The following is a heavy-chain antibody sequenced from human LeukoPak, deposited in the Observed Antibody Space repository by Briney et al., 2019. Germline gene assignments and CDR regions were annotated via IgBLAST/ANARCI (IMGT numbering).Heavy chain of an antibody. V-gene: IGHV3-74*01. D-gene: IGHD6-6*01. CDR3: ARGVYRSSVAFDS. J-gene: IGHJ5*01. Sequence: PGGSLRLSCAASGFTFNSYWMHWVRQTPGEGLVRVSRINGDGSSTSYADSVKGRFTISRDNAKNTLYLQMNSLRAEDTALYYCARGVYRSSVAFDSWGQGTLVTVSS. CDR2: INGDGSST. CDR1: GFTFNSYW.